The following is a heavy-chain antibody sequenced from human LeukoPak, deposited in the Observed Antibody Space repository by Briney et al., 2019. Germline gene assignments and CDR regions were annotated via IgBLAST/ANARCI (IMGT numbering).Heavy chain of an antibody. V-gene: IGHV4-59*08. D-gene: IGHD6-13*01. CDR3: ARHFSAAGTGYFDY. CDR1: GGSISSYY. Sequence: SETPSLTCTVSGGSISSYYWSWIRQPPGKGLEWIGYIYYSGSTNYNPSLKSRVTISVDTSKNQFSLKLSSVTAADTAVYYCARHFSAAGTGYFDYWGQGTLVTVSS. J-gene: IGHJ4*02. CDR2: IYYSGST.